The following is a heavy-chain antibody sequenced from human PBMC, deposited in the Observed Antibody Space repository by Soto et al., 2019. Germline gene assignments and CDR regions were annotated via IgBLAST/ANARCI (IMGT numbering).Heavy chain of an antibody. CDR2: TSAYTNKR. D-gene: IGHD4-17*01. V-gene: IGHV1-18*01. CDR3: ARDTLDIDYGEHHFDY. Sequence: ASVKVSCKASGYTFTSYGISWVRQAPGQGLEWVGWTSAYTNKRVYSQQFQGRVTMTTDTSSNTAYLEMTSLKSDDTAVYYCARDTLDIDYGEHHFDYWGQGTLVTVSS. CDR1: GYTFTSYG. J-gene: IGHJ4*02.